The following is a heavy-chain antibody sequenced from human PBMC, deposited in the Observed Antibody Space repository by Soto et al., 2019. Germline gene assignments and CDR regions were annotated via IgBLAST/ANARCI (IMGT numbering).Heavy chain of an antibody. D-gene: IGHD2-2*01. CDR3: AKVRVGCSSTSCYGFDY. J-gene: IGHJ4*02. Sequence: PGGSLRLSCAASGFTFSSYAMSWVRQAPGKGLEWVSAISGSGGSTYHADSVKGRFTISRDNSKNTLYPQMNSLRAEDTAVYYCAKVRVGCSSTSCYGFDYWGQGTLVTVSS. CDR2: ISGSGGST. V-gene: IGHV3-23*01. CDR1: GFTFSSYA.